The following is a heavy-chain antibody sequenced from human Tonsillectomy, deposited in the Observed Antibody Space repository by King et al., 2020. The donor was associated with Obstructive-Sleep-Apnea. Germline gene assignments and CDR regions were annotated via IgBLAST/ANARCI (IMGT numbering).Heavy chain of an antibody. CDR1: GGSISSYY. CDR3: ARGGWGYSGYPFDI. Sequence: VQLQESGPGLVKPSETLSLTCTVSGGSISSYYWNWIRQPPGKGLEWIGYIYYNGSTNYNPSLKSRVTKSVDTSKNQFSLKLRSVTAADTAVYYCARGGWGYSGYPFDIWGQGTVSPSLQ. J-gene: IGHJ3*02. V-gene: IGHV4-59*01. CDR2: IYYNGST. D-gene: IGHD4-23*01.